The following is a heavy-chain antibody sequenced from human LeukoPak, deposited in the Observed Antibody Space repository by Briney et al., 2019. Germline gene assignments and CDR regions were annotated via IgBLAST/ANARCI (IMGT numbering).Heavy chain of an antibody. J-gene: IGHJ4*02. Sequence: GASVKVSCKASGYTFTSYYMHWVRQAPGQGLEWMGIINPSGGSTSYAQKFQGRVTMTRNTSISTAYMELSSLRSEDTAVYYCARVPTVGMVRGALGYWGQGTLVTVSS. CDR2: INPSGGST. D-gene: IGHD3-10*01. CDR3: ARVPTVGMVRGALGY. V-gene: IGHV1-46*01. CDR1: GYTFTSYY.